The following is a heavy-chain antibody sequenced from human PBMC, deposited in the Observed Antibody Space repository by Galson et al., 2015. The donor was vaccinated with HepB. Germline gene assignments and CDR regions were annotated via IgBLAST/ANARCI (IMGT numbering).Heavy chain of an antibody. CDR3: ARRGPTVTTYVLGWYFDL. Sequence: SETLSLTCTVSGGSISSSSYYWGWIRQPPGKGLEWIGSIYYSGSTYYNPSLKSRVTISVDTSKNQFSLKLSSVTAADTAVYYCARRGPTVTTYVLGWYFDLWGRGTLVTVSS. V-gene: IGHV4-39*01. D-gene: IGHD4-17*01. CDR2: IYYSGST. CDR1: GGSISSSSYY. J-gene: IGHJ2*01.